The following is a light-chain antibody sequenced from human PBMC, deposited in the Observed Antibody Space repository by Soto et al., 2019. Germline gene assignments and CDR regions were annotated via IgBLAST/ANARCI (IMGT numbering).Light chain of an antibody. J-gene: IGKJ2*01. Sequence: EIVLTQSPGTLSLSPGERATLSCRASQSVSSTYLAWYQQKPGQAPRLLIYGASSRATGIPDRFSGSGSGTDFTLTISRLEPEDFAVYYCQRYDISPFPFGQGNKLEFK. V-gene: IGKV3-20*01. CDR1: QSVSSTY. CDR2: GAS. CDR3: QRYDISPFP.